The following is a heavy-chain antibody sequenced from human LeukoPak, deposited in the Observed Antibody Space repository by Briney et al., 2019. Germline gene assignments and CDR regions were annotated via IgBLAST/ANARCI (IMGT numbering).Heavy chain of an antibody. J-gene: IGHJ5*02. CDR2: ISGSGGSA. CDR3: AKGSGSYENNWFDP. V-gene: IGHV3-23*01. Sequence: GGSLRLSCAASGFTFSSYAMSWVRQAPGKGLEWVSAISGSGGSAYYADSVKGRFTISRDNSKNTLYLQMNTLRAEDTAVYYCAKGSGSYENNWFDPWGQGTLVTVSS. D-gene: IGHD1-26*01. CDR1: GFTFSSYA.